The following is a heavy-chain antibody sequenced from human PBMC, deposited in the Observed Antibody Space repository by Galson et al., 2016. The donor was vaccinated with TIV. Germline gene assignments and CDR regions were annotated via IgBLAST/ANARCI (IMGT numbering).Heavy chain of an antibody. V-gene: IGHV3-21*01. J-gene: IGHJ6*02. CDR3: ARDSDATARAYGMDV. Sequence: SLRLSCAASGVTFSIYSMNWVRQAPGKGLEWVAYISETSAYIYYADSVKGRFTISRDNAKNSLYLQMNSLRAEDTAVYYCARDSDATARAYGMDVWGQGTIVAVSS. CDR1: GVTFSIYS. D-gene: IGHD4-17*01. CDR2: ISETSAYI.